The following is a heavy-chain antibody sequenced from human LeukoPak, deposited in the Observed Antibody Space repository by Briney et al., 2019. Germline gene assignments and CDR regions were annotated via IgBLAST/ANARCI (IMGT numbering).Heavy chain of an antibody. CDR1: GFTFSSYA. D-gene: IGHD6-13*01. Sequence: PGGSLRLSCAASGFTFSSYAMGWVRQAPGKGLEWVSAISGSGGSTYYADSVKGRFTISRDNSKNTLYLQMNSLRAEDTAVYYCANDGYSSHYFDYWGQGTLVTVSS. V-gene: IGHV3-23*01. J-gene: IGHJ4*02. CDR2: ISGSGGST. CDR3: ANDGYSSHYFDY.